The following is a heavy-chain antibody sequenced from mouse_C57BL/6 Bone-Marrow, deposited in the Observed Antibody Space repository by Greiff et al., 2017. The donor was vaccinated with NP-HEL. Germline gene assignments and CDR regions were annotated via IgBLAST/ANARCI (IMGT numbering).Heavy chain of an antibody. Sequence: EVQLQQSGPELVKPGASVKIPCKASGYTFTDYNMDWVKQSHGKSLEWIGDINPNNGGTIYNQKFKGKATLTVDKSSSTDYMELRSLTSEDTAVYYCARTIVTHYYAMDYWGQGTSVTVSS. D-gene: IGHD2-5*01. V-gene: IGHV1-18*01. CDR3: ARTIVTHYYAMDY. CDR2: INPNNGGT. CDR1: GYTFTDYN. J-gene: IGHJ4*01.